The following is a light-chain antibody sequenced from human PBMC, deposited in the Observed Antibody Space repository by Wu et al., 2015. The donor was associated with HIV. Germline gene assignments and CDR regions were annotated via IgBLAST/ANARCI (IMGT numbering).Light chain of an antibody. CDR2: DAS. J-gene: IGKJ5*01. Sequence: DIQMTQSPSSLSASVRDRVTITCRASQSVSSSLNWYQQKPGTAPKLLIYDASSLQSGVPSRFSGSGSGTDFTLTISSLQPEDFATYYCQQLNSYPITFGQGTRLEIK. CDR1: QSVSSS. CDR3: QQLNSYPIT. V-gene: IGKV1-39*01.